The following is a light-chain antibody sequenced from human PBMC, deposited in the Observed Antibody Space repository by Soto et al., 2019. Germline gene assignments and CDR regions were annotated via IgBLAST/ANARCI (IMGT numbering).Light chain of an antibody. CDR2: DAS. V-gene: IGKV1-5*01. Sequence: DIQMTQSPSTLSASVGARVTITFRPSQSISSWLAWYQQKPGKAPKLLIFDASSLESGTPSRFSGRRSGTQFTLTINGLQPDDFATYYCQQYDNYKPLTFGGGTKV. CDR3: QQYDNYKPLT. CDR1: QSISSW. J-gene: IGKJ4*01.